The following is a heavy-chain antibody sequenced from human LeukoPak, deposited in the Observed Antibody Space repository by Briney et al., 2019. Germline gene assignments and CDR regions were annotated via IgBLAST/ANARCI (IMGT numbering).Heavy chain of an antibody. J-gene: IGHJ4*02. D-gene: IGHD3-10*01. CDR2: IYSGGNT. CDR3: AKLYFGTYGSDY. Sequence: GGSLRLSCAASGFTVSRSYMSWVRQAPGKGLEWVAIIYSGGNTDYVDSVKGRFTISRDNSKNTLFLQMNSLRADDTAVYYCAKLYFGTYGSDYWGQGTLVTVSS. CDR1: GFTVSRSY. V-gene: IGHV3-53*01.